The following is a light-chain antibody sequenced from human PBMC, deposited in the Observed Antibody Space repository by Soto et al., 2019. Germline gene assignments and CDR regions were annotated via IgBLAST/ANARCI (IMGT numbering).Light chain of an antibody. CDR1: SGDVGVYNY. Sequence: QSALTQPASVSGSPGQSITISCTGTSGDVGVYNYVSWYQHHPGKAPKLMIYEVSNRPSGVSNRFSGSKSGNTASLTISGLQAEDEADYYCASYTSSYTYVFGPGTKVTVL. CDR3: ASYTSSYTYV. V-gene: IGLV2-14*01. J-gene: IGLJ1*01. CDR2: EVS.